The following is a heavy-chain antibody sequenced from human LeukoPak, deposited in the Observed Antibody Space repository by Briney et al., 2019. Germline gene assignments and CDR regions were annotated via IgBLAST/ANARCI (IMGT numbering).Heavy chain of an antibody. CDR3: ARDPPYCSSTSCYVDDY. V-gene: IGHV1-2*02. J-gene: IGHJ4*02. D-gene: IGHD2-2*01. CDR1: GYTFTGYY. Sequence: ASVKVSCKASGYTFTGYYMRWVRQAPGQGLEWMGWINPNSGGTNYAQKFQGRVTMTRDTSISTAYMELSRLRSDDTAVYYCARDPPYCSSTSCYVDDYWGQGTLVTVSS. CDR2: INPNSGGT.